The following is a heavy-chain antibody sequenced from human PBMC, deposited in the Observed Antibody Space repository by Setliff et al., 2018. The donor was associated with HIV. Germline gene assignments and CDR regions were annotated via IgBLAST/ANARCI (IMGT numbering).Heavy chain of an antibody. V-gene: IGHV3-15*07. CDR1: GFSFSNAW. CDR2: IKSKTDGGTT. D-gene: IGHD6-19*01. J-gene: IGHJ4*02. Sequence: GGSLRLSCAASGFSFSNAWMDWVRQAPGKGLEWVGRIKSKTDGGTTDYAAPVKGRFTISRDDSKNTLYLQMNSLKTEDTAVYYCTTDNPIAVAGNYYFDYWGQGTLVTVSS. CDR3: TTDNPIAVAGNYYFDY.